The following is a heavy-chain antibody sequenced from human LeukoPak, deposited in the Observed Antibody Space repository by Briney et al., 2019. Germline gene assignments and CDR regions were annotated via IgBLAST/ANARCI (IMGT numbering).Heavy chain of an antibody. CDR1: GYTFTGYY. CDR3: ARAPYCSSTSCPRGGYYYGMDV. V-gene: IGHV1-2*02. J-gene: IGHJ6*02. CDR2: INPNSGGT. Sequence: ASVKVSCKASGYTFTGYYMHWVRQAPGQGLEWMGWINPNSGGTNYAQKFQGRVTMTRDTSISTAYMELSRLRSDDTAVYYCARAPYCSSTSCPRGGYYYGMDVWGQGTTVTVSS. D-gene: IGHD2-2*01.